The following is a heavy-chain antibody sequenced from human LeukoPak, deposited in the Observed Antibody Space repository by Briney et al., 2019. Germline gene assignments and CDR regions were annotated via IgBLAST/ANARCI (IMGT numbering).Heavy chain of an antibody. D-gene: IGHD3-22*01. Sequence: GGSLRLSCAASGFSFSSYAMHWVRQAPGKGLEWVAVVWHDGSYKYYEDSVKGRFTISRDNAKNTLYLQMNNVRVEDTAVYYCARVGDYENSGSQPFDYWGQGTLVTVSS. CDR1: GFSFSSYA. CDR3: ARVGDYENSGSQPFDY. V-gene: IGHV3-33*08. J-gene: IGHJ4*02. CDR2: VWHDGSYK.